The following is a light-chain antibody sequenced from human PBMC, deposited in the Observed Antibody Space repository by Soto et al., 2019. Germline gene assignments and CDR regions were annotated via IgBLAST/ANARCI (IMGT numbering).Light chain of an antibody. J-gene: IGKJ3*01. CDR2: GAF. V-gene: IGKV3-11*01. CDR3: QQRSNWLFT. Sequence: EIVLTHSPATLSLSPLEIATLSFRASQSVSSYLAWYQQKLGQAPRLLIYGAFSRATGIPDRFSGSGSGTDFTLTISSLEPEDFAVYYCQQRSNWLFTFGPGTKVDIK. CDR1: QSVSSY.